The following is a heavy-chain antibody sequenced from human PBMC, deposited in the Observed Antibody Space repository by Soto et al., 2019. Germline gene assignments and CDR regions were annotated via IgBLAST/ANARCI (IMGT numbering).Heavy chain of an antibody. J-gene: IGHJ4*02. Sequence: QVQLQESGPGLVKPSETLSLTCTVSGDSVSSDNYYWTWLRQPPGKGLEWVGYIYSSGSTNYNPSLKIRVTISLRTSGNQFSLELTSVTAADPAVYYCARDIRGYSWAFDFWGQGTLVTVSS. D-gene: IGHD5-18*01. CDR1: GDSVSSDNYY. CDR2: IYSSGST. V-gene: IGHV4-61*01. CDR3: ARDIRGYSWAFDF.